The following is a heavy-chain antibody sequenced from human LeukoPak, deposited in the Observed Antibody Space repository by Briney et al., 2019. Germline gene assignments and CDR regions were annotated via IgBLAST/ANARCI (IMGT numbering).Heavy chain of an antibody. CDR3: ARDCGGDCYLRYYYYGMDV. Sequence: GRSLRLSCAASGFTSRSHALHWARHAPANGLESLAVTPYAGSNKYYADSVKGRFTISRDNSKNTLYLQMNSLRAEDTAVYYCARDCGGDCYLRYYYYGMDVWGQGTTVTVSS. J-gene: IGHJ6*02. CDR1: GFTSRSHA. CDR2: TPYAGSNK. V-gene: IGHV3-30-3*01. D-gene: IGHD2-21*02.